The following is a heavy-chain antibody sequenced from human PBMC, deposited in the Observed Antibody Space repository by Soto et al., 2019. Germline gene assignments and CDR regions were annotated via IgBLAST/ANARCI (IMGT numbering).Heavy chain of an antibody. J-gene: IGHJ6*02. CDR1: GYTLTELS. Sequence: VASVKVSCKVSGYTLTELSMHWVRQAPGKGLEWMGGFDPEDGETIYAQKFQGRVTMTEDTSTDTAYMELSSLRFEDTAVYYCATDGDSSENYGGMDVWGQGTTVTVSS. V-gene: IGHV1-24*01. D-gene: IGHD6-19*01. CDR3: ATDGDSSENYGGMDV. CDR2: FDPEDGET.